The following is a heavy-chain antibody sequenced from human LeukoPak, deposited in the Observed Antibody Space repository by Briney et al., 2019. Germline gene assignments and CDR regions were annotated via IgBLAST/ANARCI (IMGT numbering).Heavy chain of an antibody. CDR3: ARTVGGVKEFDN. Sequence: SETLSLTCTVSGGSVSSGSNYWNWIRQPAGRGLEWIGRIYTSGSTNYNPSLKSRVTISVDTSKNQFSLKVSSVTAADTAVYYCARTVGGVKEFDNWGQGTLVTVSS. CDR2: IYTSGST. CDR1: GGSVSSGSNY. J-gene: IGHJ4*02. D-gene: IGHD3-16*01. V-gene: IGHV4-61*02.